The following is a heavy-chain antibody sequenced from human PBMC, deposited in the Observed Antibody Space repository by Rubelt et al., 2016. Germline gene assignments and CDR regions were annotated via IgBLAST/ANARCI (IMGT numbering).Heavy chain of an antibody. J-gene: IGHJ4*02. Sequence: VQLVQSGAEVMKPGASVKVSCKASGYTFTNHALHWVRQAPGQSLEWMGWITAVNGNTRYSQKLQGRVTITTDTSASTAYMGLSSLGSDDTAVYYCARDESMAAAGTGVYWGQGTLVTVSS. CDR2: ITAVNGNT. CDR3: ARDESMAAAGTGVY. CDR1: GYTFTNHA. V-gene: IGHV1-3*01. D-gene: IGHD6-13*01.